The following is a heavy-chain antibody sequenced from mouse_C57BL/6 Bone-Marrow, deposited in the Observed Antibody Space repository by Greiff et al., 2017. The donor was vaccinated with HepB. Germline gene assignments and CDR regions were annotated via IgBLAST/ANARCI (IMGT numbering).Heavy chain of an antibody. J-gene: IGHJ4*01. Sequence: QVQLQQPGAELVRPGSSVKLSCKASGYTFTSYWMDWVKQRPGQGLEWIGNIYPSDSETHYNQKFKDKATLTVDKSSSTAYMQLSSLTSEDSAVYYCARSAARSGGSAMDYWGQGTSVTVSS. D-gene: IGHD1-1*02. CDR1: GYTFTSYW. V-gene: IGHV1-61*01. CDR3: ARSAARSGGSAMDY. CDR2: IYPSDSET.